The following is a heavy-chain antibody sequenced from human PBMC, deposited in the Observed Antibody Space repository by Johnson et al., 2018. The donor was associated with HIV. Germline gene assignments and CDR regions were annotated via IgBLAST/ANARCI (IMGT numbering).Heavy chain of an antibody. J-gene: IGHJ3*02. CDR1: AFTSSSFS. Sequence: EVQLVESGGGVVQPGRSLRLSCAASAFTSSSFSMHWVRQAPGKGLEYVSTTSSNGDRTYYANSVKGRFIISRDNSENTLYLQMGSLRAEDMAVYYCARGGSIADDVFNIGGQGTMVTVSS. CDR2: TSSNGDRT. D-gene: IGHD6-6*01. V-gene: IGHV3-64*01. CDR3: ARGGSIADDVFNI.